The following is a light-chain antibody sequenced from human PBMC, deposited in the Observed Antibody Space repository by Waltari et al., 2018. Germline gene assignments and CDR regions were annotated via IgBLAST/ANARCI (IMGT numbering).Light chain of an antibody. CDR3: CSFSGANNLL. J-gene: IGLJ2*01. CDR2: DVI. Sequence: QSALTQPPSASGSPGQSVTFSCTVTARDIGGFHFVSWYQQHPDKAPRLIIYDVIKRPSGGADRFAGFKSGNTASLTVSGLQAEDEADYFCCSFSGANNLLFGGGTRLTV. CDR1: ARDIGGFHF. V-gene: IGLV2-8*01.